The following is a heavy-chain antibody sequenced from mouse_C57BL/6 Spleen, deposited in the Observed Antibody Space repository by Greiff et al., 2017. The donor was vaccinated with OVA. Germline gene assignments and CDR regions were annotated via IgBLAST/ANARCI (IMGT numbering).Heavy chain of an antibody. Sequence: VQLQQSGPELVKPGASVKISCKASGYAFSSSWMNWVKQRPGKGLEWIGRIYPGDGDTNYNGKFKGKATLTADKSSSTAYMQLSSLTSEDSAVYFCARQWLQRVFDYWGQGTTLTVSS. D-gene: IGHD2-2*01. CDR1: GYAFSSSW. J-gene: IGHJ2*01. V-gene: IGHV1-82*01. CDR3: ARQWLQRVFDY. CDR2: IYPGDGDT.